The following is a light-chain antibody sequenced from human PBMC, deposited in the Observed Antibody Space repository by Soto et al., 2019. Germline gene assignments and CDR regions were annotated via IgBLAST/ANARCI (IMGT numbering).Light chain of an antibody. CDR3: QQYNNRPPDT. CDR2: GAS. Sequence: EIVMTQSPATLSVSPGERATLSCRASQSVNSNYLAWYQQKPGQAPRLLIYGASTRAAGIPARFSGSGSGTEFSLTISSLQSEDFAVYYCQQYNNRPPDTFGQGTKVDIK. J-gene: IGKJ2*01. V-gene: IGKV3-15*01. CDR1: QSVNSN.